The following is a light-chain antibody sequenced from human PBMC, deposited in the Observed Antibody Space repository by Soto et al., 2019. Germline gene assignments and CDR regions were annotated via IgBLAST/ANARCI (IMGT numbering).Light chain of an antibody. CDR3: QQLKSNLIT. V-gene: IGKV1-9*01. CDR2: AAS. J-gene: IGKJ5*01. CDR1: QGINRF. Sequence: DIHMSQSPSSLSASVGYRFTITCRASQGINRFLEWYQQKPGKAPKLLIYAASTLQSGVPSRFRGSGSGTEFTLTISSLQPEDVEPYYCQQLKSNLITFGQGTRLEIK.